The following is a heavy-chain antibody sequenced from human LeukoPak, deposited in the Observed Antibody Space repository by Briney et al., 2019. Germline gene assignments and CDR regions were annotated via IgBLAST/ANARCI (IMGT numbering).Heavy chain of an antibody. CDR1: GFTFSSYS. Sequence: GGSLRLSCAASGFTFSSYSMYWVRQAPGKGLEWVSYISSSSSTIYYADSVKGRFTISRDNAKNSLYLQMNSLRAEDTAVYYCARGTGLYYYDSSGIGFDYWGQGTLVTVSS. CDR2: ISSSSSTI. J-gene: IGHJ4*02. CDR3: ARGTGLYYYDSSGIGFDY. D-gene: IGHD3-22*01. V-gene: IGHV3-48*04.